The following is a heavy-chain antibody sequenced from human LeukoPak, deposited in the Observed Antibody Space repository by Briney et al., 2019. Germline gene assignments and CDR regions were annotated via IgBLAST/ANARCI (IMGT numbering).Heavy chain of an antibody. CDR3: ARGRSITIFGVVIDAFDI. CDR2: INPGGGST. Sequence: GASVKVSCKASGYTFTRYYIHWVRQAPGQGLEWMGFINPGGGSTIYAQKFQGRVTMTRDTSTSTVYMELSSLRSEDTAVYYCARGRSITIFGVVIDAFDIWGQGTMVTVSS. J-gene: IGHJ3*02. D-gene: IGHD3-3*01. V-gene: IGHV1-46*01. CDR1: GYTFTRYY.